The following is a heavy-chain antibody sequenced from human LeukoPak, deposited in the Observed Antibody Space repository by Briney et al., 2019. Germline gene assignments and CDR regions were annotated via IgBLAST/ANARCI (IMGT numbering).Heavy chain of an antibody. J-gene: IGHJ5*02. CDR2: TYYRSKWYN. V-gene: IGHV6-1*01. Sequence: SQTLSLTCAISGDSVSSNSAAWNWIRQSPSRGLEWLGRTYYRSKWYNDYAVSVKSRITINPDTSKNQFSLQLNSVTPEDTAVYYCARDLYYYDSSGYYHPKVVWFDPWGQGTLVTVSS. CDR1: GDSVSSNSAA. D-gene: IGHD3-22*01. CDR3: ARDLYYYDSSGYYHPKVVWFDP.